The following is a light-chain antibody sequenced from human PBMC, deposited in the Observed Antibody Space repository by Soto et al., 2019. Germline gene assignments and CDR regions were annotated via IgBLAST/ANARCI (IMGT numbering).Light chain of an antibody. CDR3: QQRSNWPPIT. CDR2: DAS. V-gene: IGKV3-11*01. Sequence: EIVLAQSPATLSVSPGERVTLSCRATQTIGNKLAWYLQRPGQAPRLLIYDASNRATGIPARFSGGGSGTDFTLTIDNLEPEDFAIYYCQQRSNWPPITFGQGTRLEIK. CDR1: QTIGNK. J-gene: IGKJ5*01.